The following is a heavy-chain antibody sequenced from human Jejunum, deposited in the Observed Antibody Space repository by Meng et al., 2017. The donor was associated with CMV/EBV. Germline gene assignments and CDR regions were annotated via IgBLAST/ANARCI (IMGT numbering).Heavy chain of an antibody. D-gene: IGHD3-10*02. CDR1: WAFLGQH. Sequence: VQLTQLGAGIVKPFGYPSLPLHCPGWAFLGQHLDRFRPAPREGLEWIGGINYNGITKYHPSLKKRGTLFIYTSNNQFSPNLRSVAAADPAVYFCAREPPYVPADSWGQGTLVTVSS. V-gene: IGHV4-34*02. CDR2: INYNGIT. J-gene: IGHJ5*02. CDR3: AREPPYVPADS.